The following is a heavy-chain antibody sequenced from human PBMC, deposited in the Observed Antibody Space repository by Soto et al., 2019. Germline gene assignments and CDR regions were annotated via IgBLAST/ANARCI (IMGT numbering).Heavy chain of an antibody. D-gene: IGHD4-17*01. Sequence: PGESLRLSCAASGFTFSSCAMSWVRQAPGKGLEWVSAISGSGGSTYYADSVKGRFTISRDNSKNTLYLQMNSLRAEDTAVYYCATCDYCDSHDYYYYYVLDVWGQGTPVTVSS. J-gene: IGHJ6*02. CDR2: ISGSGGST. V-gene: IGHV3-23*01. CDR1: GFTFSSCA. CDR3: ATCDYCDSHDYYYYYVLDV.